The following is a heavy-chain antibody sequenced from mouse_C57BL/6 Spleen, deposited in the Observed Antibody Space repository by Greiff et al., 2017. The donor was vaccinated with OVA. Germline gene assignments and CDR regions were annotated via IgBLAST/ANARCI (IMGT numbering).Heavy chain of an antibody. CDR3: ASYYGSSYWYFDV. Sequence: EVQLQQSGPELVKPGASVKISCKASGYTFTDYYMNWVKQSHGKSLEWIGDINPKNGGTSYNQKFKGKATLTVDKSSSTAYMELRSLTSEDSAVYYCASYYGSSYWYFDVWGTGTTVTVSS. J-gene: IGHJ1*03. CDR2: INPKNGGT. D-gene: IGHD1-1*01. V-gene: IGHV1-26*01. CDR1: GYTFTDYY.